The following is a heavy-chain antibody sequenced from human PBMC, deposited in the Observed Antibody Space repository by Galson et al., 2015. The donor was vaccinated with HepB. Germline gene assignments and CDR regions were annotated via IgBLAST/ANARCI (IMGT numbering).Heavy chain of an antibody. CDR2: IRDKADGGTT. D-gene: IGHD5-12*01. Sequence: SLRLSCATSGFTFGDFGLSWVRQAPGKGLEWVSLIRDKADGGTTEYAASVKGRFTISRDDSKSIAYLQMNNLKTEDTAVYYCLRDRVARTRIYDHWGQGTLVTVSS. CDR3: LRDRVARTRIYDH. J-gene: IGHJ4*02. CDR1: GFTFGDFG. V-gene: IGHV3-49*04.